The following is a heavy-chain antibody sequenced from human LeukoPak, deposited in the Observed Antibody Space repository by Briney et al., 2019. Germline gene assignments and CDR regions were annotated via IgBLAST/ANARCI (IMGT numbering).Heavy chain of an antibody. CDR1: GFTFSSYW. V-gene: IGHV3-7*01. D-gene: IGHD4-17*01. CDR3: ARTTVTGDYDWFDP. CDR2: IKQDGSEK. J-gene: IGHJ5*02. Sequence: GGSLRLSCAASGFTFSSYWMSWVRQAPGKGLEWVDNIKQDGSEKYYVDSVKGRFTISRDNAKNSLYLQMNSLRAEDSAVYYCARTTVTGDYDWFDPWGQGTLVTVSS.